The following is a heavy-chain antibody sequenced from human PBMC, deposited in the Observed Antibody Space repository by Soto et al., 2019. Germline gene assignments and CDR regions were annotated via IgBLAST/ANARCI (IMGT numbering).Heavy chain of an antibody. D-gene: IGHD7-27*01. Sequence: QVQLQQWGAGLLKPSETLSLTCAVYGGSFSGYYWSWIRQPPGKGLEWIGEINHSRSTNYNPSLKRRVTRSVDTSKNQFSLKLRSVTAADTAVYYCARGWGRIFDYWGQGTLVTVSS. CDR2: INHSRST. CDR1: GGSFSGYY. CDR3: ARGWGRIFDY. V-gene: IGHV4-34*01. J-gene: IGHJ4*02.